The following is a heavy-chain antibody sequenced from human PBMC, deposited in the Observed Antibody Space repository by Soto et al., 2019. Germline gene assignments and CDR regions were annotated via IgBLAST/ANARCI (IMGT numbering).Heavy chain of an antibody. CDR3: AKRGSGDPNY. CDR2: IRYDGSNI. V-gene: IGHV3-33*06. D-gene: IGHD2-15*01. Sequence: GGSLRLSCAASGNIFTGYGMHWVRQPPGKGLEWVAVIRYDGSNIFYADSVKGRFTISRDNSKNTLYLQMNSLRAEDTAVYYCAKRGSGDPNYWGQGTLVTVSS. J-gene: IGHJ4*02. CDR1: GNIFTGYG.